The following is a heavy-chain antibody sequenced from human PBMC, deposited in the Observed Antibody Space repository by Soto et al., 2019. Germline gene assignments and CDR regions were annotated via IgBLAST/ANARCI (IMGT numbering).Heavy chain of an antibody. CDR1: GFTFSSYS. CDR3: ARYPLIVVVPAANGYYFDY. D-gene: IGHD2-2*01. J-gene: IGHJ4*02. V-gene: IGHV3-21*01. CDR2: ISSSSSYI. Sequence: VQLVESGGGLVKPGGSLRLSCAASGFTFSSYSMNWVRQAPGKGLEWVSSISSSSSYIYYADSVKGRFTISRDNAKNSLYLQMNSLRAEDTAVYYCARYPLIVVVPAANGYYFDYWGQGTLVTVSS.